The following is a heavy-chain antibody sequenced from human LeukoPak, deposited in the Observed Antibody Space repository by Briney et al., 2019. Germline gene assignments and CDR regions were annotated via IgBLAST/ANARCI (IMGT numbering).Heavy chain of an antibody. J-gene: IGHJ4*02. CDR1: GFTVSSNY. CDR3: ARDRRCSSTSCYYLDY. Sequence: GGSLRLSCAASGFTVSSNYMSWVRQSPGKGLEWVSIIYSGGSTYYADSVKGRFTISRDNSKNTLYLQVNSLRAEDTAVYYCARDRRCSSTSCYYLDYWGQGTLVTVSS. V-gene: IGHV3-66*01. CDR2: IYSGGST. D-gene: IGHD2-2*01.